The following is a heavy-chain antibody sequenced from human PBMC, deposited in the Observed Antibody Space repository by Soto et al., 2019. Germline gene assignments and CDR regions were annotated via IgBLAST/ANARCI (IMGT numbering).Heavy chain of an antibody. Sequence: GGSLRLSCAASGFTFSSYSMNWVRQAPGKGLEWVSYISSSSSTIYYADSVKGRFTISRDNAKNSLYLQMNSLRAEDTAVYYCAREALHDRFTPGDYYYYGMDVWGQGTTVTVSS. CDR3: AREALHDRFTPGDYYYYGMDV. CDR1: GFTFSSYS. D-gene: IGHD3-16*02. CDR2: ISSSSSTI. J-gene: IGHJ6*02. V-gene: IGHV3-48*04.